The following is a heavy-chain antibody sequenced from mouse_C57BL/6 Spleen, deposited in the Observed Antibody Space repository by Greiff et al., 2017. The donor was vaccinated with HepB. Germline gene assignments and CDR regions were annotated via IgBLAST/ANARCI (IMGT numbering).Heavy chain of an antibody. V-gene: IGHV1-4*01. CDR1: GYTFTSYT. J-gene: IGHJ4*01. Sequence: VQGVESGAELARPGASVKMSCKASGYTFTSYTMHWVKQRPGQGLEWIGYINPSSGYTKYNQKFKDKATLTADKSSSTAYMQLSSLTSEDSAVYYCARSDYGSLYYAMDYWGQGTSVTVSS. CDR2: INPSSGYT. CDR3: ARSDYGSLYYAMDY. D-gene: IGHD1-1*01.